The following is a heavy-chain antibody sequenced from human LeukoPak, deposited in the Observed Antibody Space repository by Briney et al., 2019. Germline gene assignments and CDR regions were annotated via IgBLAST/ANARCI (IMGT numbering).Heavy chain of an antibody. CDR3: ARSGRDSSSWSNNWFDP. D-gene: IGHD6-13*01. CDR1: GGSISSYY. J-gene: IGHJ5*02. Sequence: SETLSLTCTVSGGSISSYYWSWIRQPAGKGLEWIGRIYTSGSTNYNPSLKSRVSMSVDTSKNQFSLKLSSVTAADTAEYYCARSGRDSSSWSNNWFDPWGQGTLVTVSS. CDR2: IYTSGST. V-gene: IGHV4-4*07.